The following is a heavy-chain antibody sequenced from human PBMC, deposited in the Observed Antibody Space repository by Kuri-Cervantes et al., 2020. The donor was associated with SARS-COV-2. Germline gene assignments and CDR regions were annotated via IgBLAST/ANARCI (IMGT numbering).Heavy chain of an antibody. Sequence: GGSLRLSCEVSGFLFSASAIHWVRQASGKGLEWVGRVRGKANNYATAYAASVKGRFTISRDDLKNMAYLQMNSLRAEDTAVYYCARGYHDSSGYWYYFDYWGQGTLVTVSS. J-gene: IGHJ4*02. D-gene: IGHD3-22*01. CDR2: VRGKANNYAT. CDR1: GFLFSASA. CDR3: ARGYHDSSGYWYYFDY. V-gene: IGHV3-73*01.